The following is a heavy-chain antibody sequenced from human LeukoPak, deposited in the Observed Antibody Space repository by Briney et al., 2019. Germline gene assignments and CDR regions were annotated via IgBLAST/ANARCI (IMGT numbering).Heavy chain of an antibody. CDR1: GFTFSSYA. CDR2: ISGSGGST. Sequence: GGSLRLSCAASGFTFSSYAMSWVRQAPGKGLEWVSAISGSGGSTYYAASVKGRFTISRDNSKNTLYLQMNSLRAEDTAVYYCARGLYYYDSSGSLYWGQGTLVTVSS. J-gene: IGHJ4*02. D-gene: IGHD3-22*01. CDR3: ARGLYYYDSSGSLY. V-gene: IGHV3-23*01.